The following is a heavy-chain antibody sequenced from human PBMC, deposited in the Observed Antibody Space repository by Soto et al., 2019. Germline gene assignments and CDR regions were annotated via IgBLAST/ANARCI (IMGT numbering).Heavy chain of an antibody. J-gene: IGHJ4*02. Sequence: GGSLRLSCGACGFTFSSYSMSWVRQAPGKGRVWVSVIRGSGGITYYADSVKGRFSISRANSINMLYLQISSIKVDETAMYYCVKGNQLLRYYSQSWGQGT. CDR1: GFTFSSYS. CDR2: IRGSGGIT. V-gene: IGHV3-23*01. D-gene: IGHD2-15*01. CDR3: VKGNQLLRYYSQS.